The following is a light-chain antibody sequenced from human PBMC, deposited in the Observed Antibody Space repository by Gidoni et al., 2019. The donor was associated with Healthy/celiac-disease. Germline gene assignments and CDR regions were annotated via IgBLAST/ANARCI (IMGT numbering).Light chain of an antibody. V-gene: IGKV4-1*01. CDR3: QQYYSTPLT. J-gene: IGKJ5*01. CDR1: QSVLYSSNNKNY. Sequence: DIVMTQSPHSLAVSLGERATINCKSSQSVLYSSNNKNYLAWYQQKPGQPPKLLIYWASTRESGVPDRFSGSGSGTDFTPTISSLQAEDVAVYYCQQYYSTPLTFGQGTRLEIK. CDR2: WAS.